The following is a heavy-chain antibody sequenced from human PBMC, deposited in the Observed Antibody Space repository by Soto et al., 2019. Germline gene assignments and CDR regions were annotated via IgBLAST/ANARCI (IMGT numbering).Heavy chain of an antibody. V-gene: IGHV4-59*01. CDR2: TYYTADS. J-gene: IGHJ4*02. Sequence: PSETLSLTGTVSGVSIRSYFWSWVRQPPGRGLEWIGYTYYTADSKYNPSLESRATISADPSKKQFSLRLSPVTAADTAVYSCARARYYSASTGSYYGPFHYRGQGTMVTVSS. CDR3: ARARYYSASTGSYYGPFHY. D-gene: IGHD3-22*01. CDR1: GVSIRSYF.